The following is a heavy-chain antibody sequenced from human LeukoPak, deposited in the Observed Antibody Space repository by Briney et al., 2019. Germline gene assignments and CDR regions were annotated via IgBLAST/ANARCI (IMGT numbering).Heavy chain of an antibody. CDR3: ARHETGPYFDY. CDR2: IYPGDSDT. V-gene: IGHV5-51*01. CDR1: GYSFTNYW. Sequence: GESLKISCKGSGYSFTNYWIGWVRQRPGKGLECMGIIYPGDSDTRYSPSFQGQVTISADKSISTAYLQWSSLKASDTAIYYCARHETGPYFDYWGQGTLVTVSS. J-gene: IGHJ4*02. D-gene: IGHD1-1*01.